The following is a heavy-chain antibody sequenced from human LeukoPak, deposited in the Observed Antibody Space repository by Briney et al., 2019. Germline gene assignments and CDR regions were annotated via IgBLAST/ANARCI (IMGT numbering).Heavy chain of an antibody. J-gene: IGHJ4*02. CDR3: ARGGYNRDFDY. V-gene: IGHV4-39*07. CDR1: GGSISSSSYY. D-gene: IGHD1-14*01. Sequence: PSETLSLTCTVSGGSISSSSYYWGWIRQPPGKGLEWIGSIYYSGSTYYNPSLKSRVTISVDTSKNQFSLKLSSVTAADTAVYYCARGGYNRDFDYWGQGTLVTVSS. CDR2: IYYSGST.